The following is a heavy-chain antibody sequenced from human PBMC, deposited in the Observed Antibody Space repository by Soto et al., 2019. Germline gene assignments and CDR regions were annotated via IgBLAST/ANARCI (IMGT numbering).Heavy chain of an antibody. D-gene: IGHD3-9*01. CDR3: ARLYYYDILTGYPYFDY. CDR1: GFSLSTSGMC. J-gene: IGHJ4*02. V-gene: IGHV2-70*11. CDR2: IDWDDDK. Sequence: SGPTLVNPTQTLTLTCTFSGFSLSTSGMCVSWIRQPPGKALEWLARIDWDDDKYYSTSLKTRLTISKDTSKNQVVLTMTNMDPVDTATYYCARLYYYDILTGYPYFDYWGQGTLVTVSS.